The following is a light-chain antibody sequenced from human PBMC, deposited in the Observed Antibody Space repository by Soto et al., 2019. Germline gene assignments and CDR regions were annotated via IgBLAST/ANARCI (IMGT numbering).Light chain of an antibody. CDR1: SSDVGGYNY. CDR3: SSYTSNSFVV. CDR2: EVS. V-gene: IGLV2-14*01. J-gene: IGLJ2*01. Sequence: SALTQPASVSGSPGQSITISCTGTSSDVGGYNYVSWYQQHPGKAPKLMIYEVSNRPSGVSNRFSGSKSGNTASLTISGLQADDEADYHCSSYTSNSFVVFGGGTEVTVL.